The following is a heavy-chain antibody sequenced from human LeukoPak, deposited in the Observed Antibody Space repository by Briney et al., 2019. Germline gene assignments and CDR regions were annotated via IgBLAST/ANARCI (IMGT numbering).Heavy chain of an antibody. J-gene: IGHJ4*02. Sequence: GGSLRLSCAASGFTFSTYAMSWVRQAPGKGLEWVANIKLDGSEKNYVDSVKGRFTISRDNTKNSLYLQMNSLRAEDTAVFYCARDQYDTWSRRGNFDSWGQGTLVIVSS. CDR2: IKLDGSEK. CDR3: ARDQYDTWSRRGNFDS. CDR1: GFTFSTYA. D-gene: IGHD3/OR15-3a*01. V-gene: IGHV3-7*03.